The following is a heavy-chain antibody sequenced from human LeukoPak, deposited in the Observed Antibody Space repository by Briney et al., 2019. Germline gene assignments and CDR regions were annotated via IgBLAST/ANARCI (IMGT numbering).Heavy chain of an antibody. CDR3: ARGGYRAYYLDY. CDR2: IRYDGSNK. J-gene: IGHJ4*02. Sequence: GGSLRLSCAASGFTFSSYGMHWVRQAPGKGLEWVAFIRYDGSNKYYADSVKGRFTISRDNSKNTLYLQMNSLRAEDTAVYYCARGGYRAYYLDYWGQGSLVTVSS. V-gene: IGHV3-30*02. CDR1: GFTFSSYG. D-gene: IGHD5-18*01.